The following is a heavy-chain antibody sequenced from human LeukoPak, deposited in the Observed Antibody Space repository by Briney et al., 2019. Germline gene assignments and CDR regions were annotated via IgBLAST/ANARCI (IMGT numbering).Heavy chain of an antibody. D-gene: IGHD3-10*01. CDR3: ARHGLIGSGSHYYFDY. V-gene: IGHV4-39*01. J-gene: IGHJ4*02. CDR2: IYYSGST. CDR1: GGSISSGDYS. Sequence: PSETLSLTCAVSGGSISSGDYSWSWIRQPPGKGLEWIGSIYYSGSTYCNPSLKSRVTISVDTSKNQFSLKLSSVTAADTAVYYCARHGLIGSGSHYYFDYWGQGTLVTVSS.